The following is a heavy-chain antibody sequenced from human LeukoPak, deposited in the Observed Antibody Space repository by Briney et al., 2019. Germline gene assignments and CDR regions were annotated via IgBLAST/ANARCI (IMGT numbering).Heavy chain of an antibody. V-gene: IGHV1-2*02. CDR3: ARIGYNHYFDY. D-gene: IGHD5-24*01. CDR1: RYTFTVYF. CDR2: INPNSGGT. Sequence: ASVKVSCKASRYTFTVYFMHWVRQAPGQGLEWMGWINPNSGGTNYAQKFQGRVTMTRDTSITTAYLELSRLRSDDTAVYYCARIGYNHYFDYWGQGTLVTLSS. J-gene: IGHJ4*02.